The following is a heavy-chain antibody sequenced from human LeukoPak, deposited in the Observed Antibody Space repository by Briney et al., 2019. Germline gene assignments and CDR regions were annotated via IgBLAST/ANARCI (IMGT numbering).Heavy chain of an antibody. CDR1: GFTFSNYA. J-gene: IGHJ3*02. CDR2: ISVSGGST. V-gene: IGHV3-23*01. D-gene: IGHD4-17*01. Sequence: PGRSLRLSCAASGFTFSNYAMSWVRQAPGKGLEWVSSISVSGGSTYYADSVKGRFTISRDNSKNTLHLQMNSQRVEDTAVYFCAKGTTTDDAAFDIWGQGTMVTVSS. CDR3: AKGTTTDDAAFDI.